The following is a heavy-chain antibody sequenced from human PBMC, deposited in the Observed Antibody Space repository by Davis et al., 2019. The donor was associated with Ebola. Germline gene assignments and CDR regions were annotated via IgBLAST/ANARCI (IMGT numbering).Heavy chain of an antibody. D-gene: IGHD4-17*01. V-gene: IGHV3-23*01. Sequence: PGGSLRLSCAASGFTFTSYPMTWVRQAPGKGLDWVSTIDGLGGTYYPDSVRGRFTISRDISNNILYLQMNSLRAEDTAVYYCARMGIKATVTKVDYWGQGTLVTVSS. CDR2: IDGLGGT. CDR1: GFTFTSYP. J-gene: IGHJ4*02. CDR3: ARMGIKATVTKVDY.